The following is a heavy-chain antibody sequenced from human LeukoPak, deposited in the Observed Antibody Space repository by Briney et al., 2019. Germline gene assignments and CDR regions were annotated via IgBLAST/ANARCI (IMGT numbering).Heavy chain of an antibody. CDR1: GYTFTSYG. CDR3: AREGAEDIVVVPAAKKETTPLDY. D-gene: IGHD2-2*01. CDR2: ISAYNGNT. V-gene: IGHV1-18*01. J-gene: IGHJ4*02. Sequence: ASVKVSCKASGYTFTSYGISWVRQAPGRGLEWMGWISAYNGNTNYAQKLQGRVTMTTDTSTSTAYMELRSLRSDDTAVYYCAREGAEDIVVVPAAKKETTPLDYWGQGTLVTVSS.